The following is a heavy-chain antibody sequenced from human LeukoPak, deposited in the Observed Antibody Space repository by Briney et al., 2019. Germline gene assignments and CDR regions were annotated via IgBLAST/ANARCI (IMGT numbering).Heavy chain of an antibody. Sequence: GASVKVSCKASGGTFRSYAISWVRQAPGQGLEWMGGIIPIFGTANYAQKFHGRVTITADESTSTAYMELSSLRSEDTAVYYCARDRGVGIAAAGQTYYYYYGMDVWGKGTTVTVSS. CDR1: GGTFRSYA. CDR2: IIPIFGTA. D-gene: IGHD6-13*01. J-gene: IGHJ6*04. CDR3: ARDRGVGIAAAGQTYYYYYGMDV. V-gene: IGHV1-69*13.